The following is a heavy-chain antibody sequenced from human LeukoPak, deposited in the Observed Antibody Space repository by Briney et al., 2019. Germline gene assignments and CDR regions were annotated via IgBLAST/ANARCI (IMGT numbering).Heavy chain of an antibody. Sequence: AGSLRCSCAASGFTISSYEMNWVGQAPGHGLVWGLYLSGSRSAIYYTEPVKGRFTTSRDHAKNSLHLQMNSLSAEHTAVYYCARGDPTLLYGSGSYTFDYWGQGTLVTVSS. CDR3: ARGDPTLLYGSGSYTFDY. CDR2: LSGSRSAI. J-gene: IGHJ4*02. CDR1: GFTISSYE. V-gene: IGHV3-48*03. D-gene: IGHD3-10*01.